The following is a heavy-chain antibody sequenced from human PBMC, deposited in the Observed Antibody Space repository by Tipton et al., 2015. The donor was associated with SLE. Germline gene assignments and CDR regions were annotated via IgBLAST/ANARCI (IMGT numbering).Heavy chain of an antibody. CDR2: MSYDGSSD. D-gene: IGHD6-6*01. Sequence: SLRLSCSASGFNFSLYNIHWVRQAPGKGLEWVAVMSYDGSSDYYADSVKDRFTMSRDNSRTTLYLQMNSLRAEDTAVYYCARDHHVYSSSSDAFDIWGQGTMVTVSS. CDR3: ARDHHVYSSSSDAFDI. CDR1: GFNFSLYN. J-gene: IGHJ3*02. V-gene: IGHV3-30-3*01.